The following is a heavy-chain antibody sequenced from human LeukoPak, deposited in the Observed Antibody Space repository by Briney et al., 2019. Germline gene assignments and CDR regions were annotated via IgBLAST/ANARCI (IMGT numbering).Heavy chain of an antibody. CDR3: ASSIVGAPSWWY. D-gene: IGHD1-26*01. V-gene: IGHV1-2*02. CDR1: GYTFTGYY. CDR2: INPNSGGT. J-gene: IGHJ4*02. Sequence: ASVEVSCKASGYTFTGYYMHWVRQAPGQGLEWMGWINPNSGGTNYAQKFQGRVTMTRDTSISTAYMELSRLRSDDTAVYYCASSIVGAPSWWYWGQGTLVTVSS.